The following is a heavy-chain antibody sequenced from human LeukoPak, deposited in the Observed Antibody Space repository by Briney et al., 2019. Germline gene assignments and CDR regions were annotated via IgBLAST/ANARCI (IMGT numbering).Heavy chain of an antibody. CDR1: GDSVSSKSST. V-gene: IGHV6-1*01. Sequence: QTLSLTCAISGDSVSSKSSTWNWIRQSPSRGLEWLGRTYYRSKWNNHYAVSVKSRITINADTSKNQFSLQLNSVTPGDTAVYYCARNSADLDYWGRGILVTVSS. J-gene: IGHJ4*02. CDR3: ARNSADLDY. CDR2: TYYRSKWNN. D-gene: IGHD1-26*01.